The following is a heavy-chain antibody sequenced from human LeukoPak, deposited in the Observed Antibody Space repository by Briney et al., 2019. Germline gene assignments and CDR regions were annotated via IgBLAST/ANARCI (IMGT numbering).Heavy chain of an antibody. J-gene: IGHJ4*02. D-gene: IGHD2-21*02. V-gene: IGHV1-2*02. CDR3: ARTYCGGDCFSVELDD. Sequence: APVRVSCTASVYSLTPYYMHRVRQAPGQGGEGRGWINPNGGATNCAQTFQVSVTLTTDTSISTAYLELSRLRSDDTAVYYCARTYCGGDCFSVELDDWGQGSLVTVSS. CDR1: VYSLTPYY. CDR2: INPNGGAT.